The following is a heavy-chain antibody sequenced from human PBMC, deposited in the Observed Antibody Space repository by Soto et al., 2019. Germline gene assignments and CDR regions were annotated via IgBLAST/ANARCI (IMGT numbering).Heavy chain of an antibody. J-gene: IGHJ5*02. CDR1: GGSISSYY. Sequence: SETLSLTCTVSGGSISSYYWSWIRQPPGKGLEWIGYIYYSGSTNYNPSLKSRVTISVDTSKNQFSLKLSSVTAADTAVYYCARETLGYCSGGSCYRHWFDPWGQGTLVTVSS. V-gene: IGHV4-59*01. CDR3: ARETLGYCSGGSCYRHWFDP. CDR2: IYYSGST. D-gene: IGHD2-15*01.